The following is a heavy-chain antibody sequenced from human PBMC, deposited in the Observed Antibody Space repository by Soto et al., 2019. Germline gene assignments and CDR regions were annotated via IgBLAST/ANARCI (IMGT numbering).Heavy chain of an antibody. CDR2: IYHSGST. CDR1: GYSISSGYY. CDR3: ASRIVGDTEWVDY. V-gene: IGHV4-38-2*01. D-gene: IGHD1-26*01. J-gene: IGHJ4*02. Sequence: TLSLTCAVSGYSISSGYYWGWIRQPPGKGLEWIGSIYHSGSTYYNPSLKSRVTISVDTSKNQFSLKLSSVTAADTAVYYCASRIVGDTEWVDYWGQGTLGTVSS.